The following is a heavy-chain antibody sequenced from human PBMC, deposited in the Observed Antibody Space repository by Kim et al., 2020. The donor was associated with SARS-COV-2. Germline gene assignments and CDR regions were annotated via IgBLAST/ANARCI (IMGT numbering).Heavy chain of an antibody. J-gene: IGHJ4*02. CDR2: IYYSGST. D-gene: IGHD3-22*01. CDR3: ASQPNPYDSSGYTVDY. Sequence: SETLSLTCTVSGGSISSSSYYWGWIRQPPGKGLEWIGSIYYSGSTYYNPSLKSRVTISVDTSKNQFSLKLSSVTAADTAVYYCASQPNPYDSSGYTVDYWGQGTLVTVSS. CDR1: GGSISSSSYY. V-gene: IGHV4-39*01.